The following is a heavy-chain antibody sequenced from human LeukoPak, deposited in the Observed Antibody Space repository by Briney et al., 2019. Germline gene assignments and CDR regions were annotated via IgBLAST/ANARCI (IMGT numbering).Heavy chain of an antibody. J-gene: IGHJ4*02. V-gene: IGHV3-66*01. CDR1: GFSVSTNY. Sequence: GGSLRLSCAASGFSVSTNYMSWVRQAPGKRLEWVSVIYSGGSTYYADSVKGRFTISRDNSKNTLFLQMNSLRAEDTAVYYCARDSDLRGYVAGGFDYWGQGTLVTVSS. D-gene: IGHD5-12*01. CDR2: IYSGGST. CDR3: ARDSDLRGYVAGGFDY.